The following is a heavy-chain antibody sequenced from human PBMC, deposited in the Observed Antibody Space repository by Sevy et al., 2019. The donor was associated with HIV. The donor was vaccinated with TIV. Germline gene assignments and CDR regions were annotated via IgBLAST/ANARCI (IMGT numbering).Heavy chain of an antibody. CDR2: ISVYKGNT. Sequence: ASVKVSCKASGYTFTNFGISWVRQAPGQGLEWIGWISVYKGNTDYAQTLQDRVTMTTDTSTSTAYMELRSLRSDDTAVYFCARDSGYSGFAVDYWGQGTLVTVSS. J-gene: IGHJ4*02. V-gene: IGHV1-18*01. D-gene: IGHD5-12*01. CDR3: ARDSGYSGFAVDY. CDR1: GYTFTNFG.